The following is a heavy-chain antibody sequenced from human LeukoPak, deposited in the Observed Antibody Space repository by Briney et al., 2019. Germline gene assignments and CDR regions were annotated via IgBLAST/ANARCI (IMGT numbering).Heavy chain of an antibody. Sequence: GGSLRLSCAASGFTFSSYAMSWFRQAPGKGLEWVSGISGSGIGGRTHYADSVKGRFTISRDNSKNTLYLQMNSLRAEDTAVYYCAKDIRVLLWFGELSHWGQGTLVTVSS. CDR2: ISGSGIGGRT. CDR1: GFTFSSYA. CDR3: AKDIRVLLWFGELSH. D-gene: IGHD3-10*01. J-gene: IGHJ4*02. V-gene: IGHV3-23*01.